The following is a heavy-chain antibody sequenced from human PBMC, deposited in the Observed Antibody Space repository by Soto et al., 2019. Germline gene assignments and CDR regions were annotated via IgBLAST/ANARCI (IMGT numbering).Heavy chain of an antibody. CDR3: ASSPIVVVPAAIIEDHGFEP. J-gene: IGHJ5*02. CDR2: INPSGGST. V-gene: IGHV1-46*01. Sequence: QVQLVQSGAEVKKPGASVKVSCKASGYTFTSYYMHWVRQAPGQGLEWMGIINPSGGSTSYAQKFQGRVTMTRDTSTSTVYMELSSLRSEDTAVYYCASSPIVVVPAAIIEDHGFEPWGQGTLVTVSS. D-gene: IGHD2-2*01. CDR1: GYTFTSYY.